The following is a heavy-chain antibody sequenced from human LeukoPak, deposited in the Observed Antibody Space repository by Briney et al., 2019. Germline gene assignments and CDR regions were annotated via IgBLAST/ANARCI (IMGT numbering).Heavy chain of an antibody. D-gene: IGHD1-1*01. Sequence: GGSLRHSCAASGFTFSSYAMSWVRQAPGKGLEWVSAISGSGGSTYYADSVKGRFTISRDNSKNTLYLQMDSLRADDTAVYYCARAMEKNFDYWGQGALVTVSS. CDR2: ISGSGGST. CDR1: GFTFSSYA. CDR3: ARAMEKNFDY. J-gene: IGHJ4*02. V-gene: IGHV3-23*01.